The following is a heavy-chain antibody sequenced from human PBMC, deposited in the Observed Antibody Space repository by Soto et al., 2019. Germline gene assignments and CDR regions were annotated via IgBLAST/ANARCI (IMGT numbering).Heavy chain of an antibody. Sequence: PGGSLRLSCAASGFTFSDYYMSWIRQAPGKGLEWVSYISSSSSYTNYADSVKGRFTISRDNAKNSLYLQMNSLRAEDTAVYYCASLWGDHSSPFDYWGQGTLVTVSS. CDR3: ASLWGDHSSPFDY. D-gene: IGHD6-13*01. CDR1: GFTFSDYY. V-gene: IGHV3-11*06. CDR2: ISSSSSYT. J-gene: IGHJ4*02.